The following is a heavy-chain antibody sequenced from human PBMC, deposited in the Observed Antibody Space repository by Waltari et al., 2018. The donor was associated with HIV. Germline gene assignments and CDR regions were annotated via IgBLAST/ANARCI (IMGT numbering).Heavy chain of an antibody. CDR3: ARDLGRIQLWLQAFNI. V-gene: IGHV4-39*07. CDR1: GGGSITSSSYY. J-gene: IGHJ3*02. Sequence: QLQLQESGPGLVKPSETLSLTCTVSGGGSITSSSYYWGWIRQPPGKGLEWIGTIYYSGSTYYNPSLKSRVTISVDRSKNQFSLRLSSVTAADTAVYYCARDLGRIQLWLQAFNIWGQGTMVTVSS. D-gene: IGHD5-18*01. CDR2: IYYSGST.